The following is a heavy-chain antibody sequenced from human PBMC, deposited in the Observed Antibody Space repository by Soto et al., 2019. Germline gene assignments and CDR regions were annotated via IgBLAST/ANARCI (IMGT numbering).Heavy chain of an antibody. J-gene: IGHJ4*02. CDR3: AKVGKRYYDFWSGYYPNDHYYFDY. V-gene: IGHV3-30*18. D-gene: IGHD3-3*01. CDR1: GFTFSSYG. Sequence: PGGSLRLSCAASGFTFSSYGMHWVRQAPGKGLEWVAVISYDGSNKYYADSVKGRFTISRDNSKNTLYLQMNSLRAEDTAVYYCAKVGKRYYDFWSGYYPNDHYYFDYWGQGTLVTVSS. CDR2: ISYDGSNK.